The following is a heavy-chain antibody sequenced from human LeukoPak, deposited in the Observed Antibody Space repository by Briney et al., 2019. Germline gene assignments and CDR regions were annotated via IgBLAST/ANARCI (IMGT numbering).Heavy chain of an antibody. CDR1: GFTLSNYA. CDR3: AKDYVSGDGYWDLDY. V-gene: IGHV3-23*01. J-gene: IGHJ4*02. CDR2: ITGGRST. Sequence: GGSLRLYCAASGFTLSNYAMSWVRQAPGKGLEWISGITGGRSTYYADSVKGRFTISRDNSKNTMSLEMNSLRVEDTAVYYCAKDYVSGDGYWDLDYWGQGTLVTVSS. D-gene: IGHD5-24*01.